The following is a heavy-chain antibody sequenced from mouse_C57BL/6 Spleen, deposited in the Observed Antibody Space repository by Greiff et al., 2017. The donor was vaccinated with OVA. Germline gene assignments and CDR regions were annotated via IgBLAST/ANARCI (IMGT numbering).Heavy chain of an antibody. D-gene: IGHD1-1*01. J-gene: IGHJ2*01. V-gene: IGHV5-17*01. CDR3: ASAVEAHFDD. Sequence: EVKLVESGGGLVKPGGSLKLSCAASGFTISDYGMHWVRQAPEKGLEWVAYISSGSSTIYYADTVKGRFTISRDNAKNTLFLQMTRRRSEDTARYDCASAVEAHFDDWGKGTTLTVSS. CDR1: GFTISDYG. CDR2: ISSGSSTI.